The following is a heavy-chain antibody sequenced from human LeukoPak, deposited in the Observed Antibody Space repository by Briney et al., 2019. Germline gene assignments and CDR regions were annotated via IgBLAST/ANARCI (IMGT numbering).Heavy chain of an antibody. J-gene: IGHJ4*02. CDR1: GFTFSDYY. CDR3: ARLGIVGTRGFDY. Sequence: LRLSCAASGFTFSDYYMSWIRQPPGKGLEWIGYIYHSGSTYYNPSLKSRVTISVDRSKNQFSLKLSSVTAADTAVYYCARLGIVGTRGFDYWGQGTLVTVSS. V-gene: IGHV4-30-2*01. CDR2: IYHSGST. D-gene: IGHD1-26*01.